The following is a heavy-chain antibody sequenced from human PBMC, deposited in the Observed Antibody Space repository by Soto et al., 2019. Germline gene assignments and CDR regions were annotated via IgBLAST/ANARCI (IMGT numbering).Heavy chain of an antibody. CDR3: ARVVRMTKRNVDYYYGMDV. V-gene: IGHV3-30-3*01. D-gene: IGHD4-17*01. J-gene: IGHJ6*02. CDR2: ISYDGSNK. CDR1: GFTFSSYA. Sequence: QVQLVESGGGVVQPGRSLRLSCAASGFTFSSYAMHWVRQAPGKGLEWVAVISYDGSNKYYADSVKGRFTISRDNSKNTLYLQMNSLRAEDTAVYYCARVVRMTKRNVDYYYGMDVWGQGTTVTVSS.